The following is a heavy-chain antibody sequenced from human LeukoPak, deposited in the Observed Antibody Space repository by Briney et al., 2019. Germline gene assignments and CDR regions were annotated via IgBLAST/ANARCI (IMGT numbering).Heavy chain of an antibody. CDR2: ISSTGNPR. J-gene: IGHJ4*02. D-gene: IGHD5-12*01. V-gene: IGHV3-48*01. Sequence: PGGSLRLSCTASGLTFSDYSMNWVRQAPGKGLEWVSYISSTGNPRHYADSVKGRFTISRDNSKDTLYLQMNSLRAEDTAVYYCAKDTGSGYDYFSYYFDYWGQGTLVTVSS. CDR3: AKDTGSGYDYFSYYFDY. CDR1: GLTFSDYS.